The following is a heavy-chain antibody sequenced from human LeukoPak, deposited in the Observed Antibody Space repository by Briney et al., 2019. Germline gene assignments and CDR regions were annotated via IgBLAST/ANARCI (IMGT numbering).Heavy chain of an antibody. J-gene: IGHJ4*02. CDR1: GFTFSSYG. CDR2: IWYDGSNK. V-gene: IGHV3-33*01. CDR3: ARGRYSSTWLDY. D-gene: IGHD6-13*01. Sequence: PGRSLRLSCAASGFTFSSYGMHWVRQAPGKGLEWVAVIWYDGSNKYYVDSVKGRFTISRDNTKNSLYLQMNSLRADDTAVYYCARGRYSSTWLDYWGQGTLVTVSS.